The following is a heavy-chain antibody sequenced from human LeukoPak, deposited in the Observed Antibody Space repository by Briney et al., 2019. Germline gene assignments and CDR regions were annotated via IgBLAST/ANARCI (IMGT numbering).Heavy chain of an antibody. CDR1: GFIFSSFA. V-gene: IGHV3-23*01. J-gene: IGHJ4*02. CDR3: AKDSVGGHYYRNFDY. D-gene: IGHD3-22*01. Sequence: GGSLRLSCAVSGFIFSSFAMSWVRQAPGKGLEWVSAISGSGSSTYYADSVKGRFTISRDNSKNTLYLQMNSLRAEDTAVYYCAKDSVGGHYYRNFDYWGQGTLVTVSS. CDR2: ISGSGSST.